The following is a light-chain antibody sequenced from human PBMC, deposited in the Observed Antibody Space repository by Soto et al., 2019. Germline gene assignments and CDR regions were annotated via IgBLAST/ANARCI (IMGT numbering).Light chain of an antibody. Sequence: QSALTQPASASGSPGQSITISCTGTSGDIGDYNYVSWYQQYPDKAPKLIIFEVSERPSGISSRFSGSKSGNTASLTISGLRTEAEADYYGSSYRRTNSVVFGTGTKATVL. V-gene: IGLV2-14*01. CDR1: SGDIGDYNY. CDR3: SSYRRTNSVV. J-gene: IGLJ1*01. CDR2: EVS.